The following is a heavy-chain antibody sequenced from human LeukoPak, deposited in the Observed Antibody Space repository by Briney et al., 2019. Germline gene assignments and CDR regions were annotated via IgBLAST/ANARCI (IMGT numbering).Heavy chain of an antibody. V-gene: IGHV3-30*02. Sequence: GGSLRLSCVASGFTLSRYGMNWVRQVPGKGLEWVAFIRYDGSDKFFADSVKGRFTISRDNSKNTLYLQMNSLRAEDTAVYYCAKSFDYWGQGTLVTVSS. CDR2: IRYDGSDK. CDR1: GFTLSRYG. J-gene: IGHJ4*02. CDR3: AKSFDY.